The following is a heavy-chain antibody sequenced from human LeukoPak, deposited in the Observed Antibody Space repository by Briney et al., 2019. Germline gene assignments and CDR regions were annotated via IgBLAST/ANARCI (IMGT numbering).Heavy chain of an antibody. V-gene: IGHV4-34*01. Sequence: PSETLSLTCAVYGGSFSGYYWSWIRQPPGKGLEWIGEINHSGSTNYNPSLKSRVTVSVDTSKNQFSLKLSSVTAADTAVYYCARGKSSLLWFGELLRYFDYWGQGTLVTVSP. J-gene: IGHJ4*02. CDR1: GGSFSGYY. CDR3: ARGKSSLLWFGELLRYFDY. D-gene: IGHD3-10*01. CDR2: INHSGST.